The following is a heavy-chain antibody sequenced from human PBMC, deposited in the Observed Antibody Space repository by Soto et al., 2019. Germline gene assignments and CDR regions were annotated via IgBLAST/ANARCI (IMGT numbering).Heavy chain of an antibody. CDR2: ISYDGSKQ. CDR3: AKEWADTLTGE. V-gene: IGHV3-30*18. CDR1: GFIFSNYG. J-gene: IGHJ4*02. D-gene: IGHD3-9*01. Sequence: QVQLVESGGGAVQPGRSLRLSCEASGFIFSNYGMHWVRQAPGKGLEWVALISYDGSKQYYIDAVKGRFTVSRDNSKNTLYLQTNSLRADDTAVYYCAKEWADTLTGEWGQGTLVTVSS.